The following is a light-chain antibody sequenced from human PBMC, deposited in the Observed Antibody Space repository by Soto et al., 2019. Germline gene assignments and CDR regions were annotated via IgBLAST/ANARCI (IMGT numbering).Light chain of an antibody. V-gene: IGLV2-14*03. CDR1: SSDVGGYNY. J-gene: IGLJ2*01. Sequence: QSVLTQPASVSGSPGQSTTISCTGTSSDVGGYNYVSWYQQYPGKAPQLMIYDVSYRPSGVSDRFSGSKSGNTASLTISGLQAEDEAEYYCSSYASGSTVVFGGGTKLTVL. CDR2: DVS. CDR3: SSYASGSTVV.